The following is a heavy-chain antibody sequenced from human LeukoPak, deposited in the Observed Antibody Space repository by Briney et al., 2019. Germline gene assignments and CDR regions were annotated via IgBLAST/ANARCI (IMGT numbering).Heavy chain of an antibody. CDR1: GFIFSSYA. CDR3: ARDPDGMDV. CDR2: ITNDVGST. Sequence: GGSLRLSCSASGFIFSSYAMHWVRQAPGKRLEYVSAITNDVGSTSYADSVKGRFTISRDNSENTLYLQMSSLRAEDTAVYYCARDPDGMDVWGQGTTVTVSS. V-gene: IGHV3-64D*06. J-gene: IGHJ6*02.